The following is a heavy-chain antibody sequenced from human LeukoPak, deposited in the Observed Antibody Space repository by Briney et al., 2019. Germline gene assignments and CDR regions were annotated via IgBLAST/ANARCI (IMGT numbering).Heavy chain of an antibody. CDR1: GYTLTELS. Sequence: ASVKVSCKVSGYTLTELSMHWVRRAPGKGLEWMGGFDPEDGETIYAQKFQGRVTMTEDTSTDTAYMELSSLRSEDTAVYYCATSGGYNKGDDAFDIWGQGTMVTVSS. CDR2: FDPEDGET. J-gene: IGHJ3*02. CDR3: ATSGGYNKGDDAFDI. D-gene: IGHD5-24*01. V-gene: IGHV1-24*01.